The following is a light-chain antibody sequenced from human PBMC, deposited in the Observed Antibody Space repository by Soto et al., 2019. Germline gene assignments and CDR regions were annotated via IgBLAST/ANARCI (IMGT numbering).Light chain of an antibody. V-gene: IGKV1-5*03. CDR2: KAS. CDR3: QQYNSYSPWT. Sequence: DIQMTQSPSTLSASVGDRVTITCRASQSITNWLAWYQQKPGKAPKLLIYKASTLESGVPSRFSGSGSGTEFTLTITCLQPDDFATYYCQQYNSYSPWTFGQGTKVEI. CDR1: QSITNW. J-gene: IGKJ1*01.